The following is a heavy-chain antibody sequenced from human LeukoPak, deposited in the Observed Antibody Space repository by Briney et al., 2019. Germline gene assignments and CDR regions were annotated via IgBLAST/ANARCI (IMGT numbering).Heavy chain of an antibody. CDR1: GFAFSNAW. CDR3: TTESYDR. Sequence: GGSLRLSCAASGFAFSNAWMSWVRQAPGKGLEWVGRILSKSEGGTADYSSPVKGRFTISRDDSKNTLYLQMDSLKTEDTAIYYCTTESYDRWGQGTLVTVSS. D-gene: IGHD3-22*01. CDR2: ILSKSEGGTA. J-gene: IGHJ4*02. V-gene: IGHV3-15*01.